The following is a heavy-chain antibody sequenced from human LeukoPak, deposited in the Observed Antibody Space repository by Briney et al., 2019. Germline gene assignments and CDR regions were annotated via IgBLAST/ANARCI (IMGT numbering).Heavy chain of an antibody. CDR2: ISGSGGST. Sequence: GGSLRLSCAASGFTFSSYAMSWVRQAPGKGLEWVSAISGSGGSTYYADSVKGRFTISRDNSKNTLYLQMNSLRAEDTAVHYCAKDRRVDPYYFDYWGQGTLVTVSS. J-gene: IGHJ4*02. D-gene: IGHD3-9*01. CDR3: AKDRRVDPYYFDY. V-gene: IGHV3-23*01. CDR1: GFTFSSYA.